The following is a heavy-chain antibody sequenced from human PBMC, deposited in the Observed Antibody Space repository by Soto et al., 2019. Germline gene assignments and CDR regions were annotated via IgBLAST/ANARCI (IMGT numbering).Heavy chain of an antibody. J-gene: IGHJ4*02. CDR3: AKTSSLFDY. CDR2: ISKSGGGT. D-gene: IGHD6-13*01. V-gene: IGHV3-23*01. CDR1: GFTFSNYA. Sequence: EVQLLESGGGLVQPGGSLRLSCAASGFTFSNYAMSWVRQAPGKGLEWVSSISKSGGGTYYADSVKGRFTISRDNSKNTLYLQMNSLKAEDTAVYSCAKTSSLFDYWGQGTLDTVSS.